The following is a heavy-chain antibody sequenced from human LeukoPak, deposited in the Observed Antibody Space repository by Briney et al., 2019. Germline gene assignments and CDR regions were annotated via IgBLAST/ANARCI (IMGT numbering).Heavy chain of an antibody. CDR3: ARHKGVTAISPFDY. Sequence: KSSETLSLTCTVSGGSISSYYWSWIQQPPGKGLEWIGYIYTSGSTNYNPSLKSRVTISVDTSKNQFSLKLSSVTAADTAVYYCARHKGVTAISPFDYWGQGTLVTVSS. D-gene: IGHD2-21*02. J-gene: IGHJ4*02. V-gene: IGHV4-4*09. CDR1: GGSISSYY. CDR2: IYTSGST.